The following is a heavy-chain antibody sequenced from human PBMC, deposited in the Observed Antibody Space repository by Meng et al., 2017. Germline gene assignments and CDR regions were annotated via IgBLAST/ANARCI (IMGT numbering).Heavy chain of an antibody. CDR2: IYSGGST. CDR1: GFTVSSNY. CDR3: ARDYGDHLGFDY. J-gene: IGHJ4*02. D-gene: IGHD4-17*01. Sequence: VQLVWTGGGLIHPGGSLRLSCAASGFTVSSNYRSWVRQAPGKGLECVSVIYSGGSTYYADSVKGRFTISRDNSKNTLYLQMNSLRAEDTAVYYCARDYGDHLGFDYWGQGTLVTVSS. V-gene: IGHV3-53*02.